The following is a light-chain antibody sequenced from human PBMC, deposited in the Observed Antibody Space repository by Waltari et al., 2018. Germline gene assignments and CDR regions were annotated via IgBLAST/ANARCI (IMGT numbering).Light chain of an antibody. CDR1: SSDVGYSNY. Sequence: QSALTQPASVSGSPGQSITISCTGTSSDVGYSNYVSWYQQFPGKVPIVLISEVKIRPSGVSNRFSASNSGNTASLTISGLQSEDEADYYCAAHTSRGTWVFGGGTKVTVL. V-gene: IGLV2-14*01. J-gene: IGLJ3*02. CDR3: AAHTSRGTWV. CDR2: EVK.